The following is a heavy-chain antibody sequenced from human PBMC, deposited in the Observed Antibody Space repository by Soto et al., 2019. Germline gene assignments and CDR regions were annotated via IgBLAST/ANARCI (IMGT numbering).Heavy chain of an antibody. CDR3: ARAVRWLVKYYFDY. CDR1: GFTFSSYA. D-gene: IGHD6-19*01. CDR2: ISYDGSNK. V-gene: IGHV3-30-3*01. J-gene: IGHJ4*02. Sequence: PGGSLRLSCAASGFTFSSYAMHWVRRAPGKGLEWVAVISYDGSNKYYADSVKGRFTISRDNSKNTLYLQMNSLRADDTAVYYCARAVRWLVKYYFDYWGQGTLVTVFS.